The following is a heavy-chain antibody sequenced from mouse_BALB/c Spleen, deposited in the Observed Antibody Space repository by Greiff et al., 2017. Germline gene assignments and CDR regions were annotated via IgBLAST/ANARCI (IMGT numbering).Heavy chain of an antibody. CDR1: GFSLTSYG. J-gene: IGHJ4*01. CDR3: ARDEGPYYAMDY. CDR2: IWAGGST. Sequence: QVQLKESGPGLVAPSQSLSITCTVSGFSLTSYGVHWVRQPPGKGLEWLGVIWAGGSTNYNSALMSRLSISKDNSKSQVFLKMNSLQTDDTARYYCARDEGPYYAMDYWGQGTSVTVSS. V-gene: IGHV2-9*02.